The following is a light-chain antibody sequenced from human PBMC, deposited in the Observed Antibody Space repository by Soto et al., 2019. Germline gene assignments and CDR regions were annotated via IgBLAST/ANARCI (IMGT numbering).Light chain of an antibody. CDR1: QGIRHY. CDR2: AAS. V-gene: IGKV1-6*01. CDR3: LQDYNYPLT. Sequence: AIQMTQSPSSISASVGDRVNNTCRASQGIRHYLGWYQQKPGKAPKLLIYAASSLQSGVPSRFSGSGSGTDFTLTISILQPEDFATYYCLQDYNYPLTFGGGTKVEIK. J-gene: IGKJ4*01.